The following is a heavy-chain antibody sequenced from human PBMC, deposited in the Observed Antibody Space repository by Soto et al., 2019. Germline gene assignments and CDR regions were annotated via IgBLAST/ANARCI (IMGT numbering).Heavy chain of an antibody. V-gene: IGHV3-33*01. J-gene: IGHJ4*02. CDR2: IWYDGSNK. CDR1: GFTFSSYG. Sequence: QVQLVESGGGVVQPGMSLRLSCAASGFTFSSYGMHWVRQAPGKGLEWVAVIWYDGSNKYYADSVKGRFTISRDNSKNTLYLQMNSLRAEDTAVYYCARALLAYCGGDCYGTDYWGQGTLVTVSS. D-gene: IGHD2-21*01. CDR3: ARALLAYCGGDCYGTDY.